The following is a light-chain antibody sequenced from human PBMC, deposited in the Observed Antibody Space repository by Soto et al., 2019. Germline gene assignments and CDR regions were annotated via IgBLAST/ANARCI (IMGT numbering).Light chain of an antibody. Sequence: QSALTQPASVSGSPGQSITISCTGTSSDVGGYNYVSWYQQHPGKAPKLMIYEVSNRPSRVSNRFSGSKSGNTASLTISGLQAEDEADYYYSSYTRSSTSYVFGTGTKLTVL. CDR1: SSDVGGYNY. CDR2: EVS. V-gene: IGLV2-14*01. J-gene: IGLJ1*01. CDR3: SSYTRSSTSYV.